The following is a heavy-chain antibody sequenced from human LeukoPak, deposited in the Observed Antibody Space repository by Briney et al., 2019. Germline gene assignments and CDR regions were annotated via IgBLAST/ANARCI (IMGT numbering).Heavy chain of an antibody. CDR1: GDSVSSNSAA. D-gene: IGHD5-18*01. CDR2: TYYRSKWYN. V-gene: IGHV6-1*01. J-gene: IGHJ3*02. CDR3: ARGGQGDGYSADEAFDI. Sequence: SQTLSLTCAISGDSVSSNSAAWNWIRQSPSRGLEWLGRTYYRSKWYNEYAVSVKSRITINPDTSKNQFSLHLNSVTPEDTAVYYCARGGQGDGYSADEAFDIWGQGTMVTVS.